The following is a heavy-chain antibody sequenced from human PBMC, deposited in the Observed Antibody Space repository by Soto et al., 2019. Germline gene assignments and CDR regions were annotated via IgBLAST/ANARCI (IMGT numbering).Heavy chain of an antibody. CDR3: ARDIMTTVTPGDWFDP. CDR2: INSDGSST. Sequence: GGSLRLSCAASGFTFSSYAMSWVRQAPGKGLEWVSGINSDGSSTSYADSVKGRFTISRDNAKNTLYLQMNSLRAEDTAVYYCARDIMTTVTPGDWFDPWGQGTLVTVSS. D-gene: IGHD4-4*01. CDR1: GFTFSSYA. J-gene: IGHJ5*02. V-gene: IGHV3-74*01.